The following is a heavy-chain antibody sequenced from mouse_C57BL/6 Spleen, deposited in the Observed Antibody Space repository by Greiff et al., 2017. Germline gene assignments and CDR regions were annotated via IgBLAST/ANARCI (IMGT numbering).Heavy chain of an antibody. D-gene: IGHD2-5*01. Sequence: QVQLQQPGAELVKPGASVKMSCKASGYTFTSYWITWVKQRPGQGLEWIGDIYPGSGSTNYNEKFKSKATLTVDTSSSTAYMQLSRLTSEDSAVYDCARRYSKDYAMDYWGQGTSVTVSS. CDR1: GYTFTSYW. CDR3: ARRYSKDYAMDY. J-gene: IGHJ4*01. CDR2: IYPGSGST. V-gene: IGHV1-55*01.